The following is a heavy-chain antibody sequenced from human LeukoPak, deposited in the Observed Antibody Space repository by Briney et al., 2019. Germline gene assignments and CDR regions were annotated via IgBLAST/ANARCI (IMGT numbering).Heavy chain of an antibody. CDR2: ISSSSNTI. V-gene: IGHV3-48*02. Sequence: GGSLRLSWAPCGFTFSTYSLKWVGQAPGKGLEWVSYISSSSNTIHYADSVKGRFTISRDNAKNSLYLQMNSLRDEDTAIYYCASSCFRGDCYSPDYWGQGTLVTVSS. D-gene: IGHD2-21*02. CDR1: GFTFSTYS. CDR3: ASSCFRGDCYSPDY. J-gene: IGHJ4*02.